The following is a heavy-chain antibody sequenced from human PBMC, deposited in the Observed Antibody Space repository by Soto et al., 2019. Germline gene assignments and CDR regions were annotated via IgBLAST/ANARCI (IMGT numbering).Heavy chain of an antibody. V-gene: IGHV1-69*02. Sequence: QVQLVQSGAEVKKPGSSVKVSCKASGGTFSSYTISWVRQAPGQGLEWMGRIIPILGIANYAQKFQGRVTITADKPTSTAYMELSSLRSEDTAVYYCARGSEGIAVDGNWFDPWGQGTLVTVSS. CDR3: ARGSEGIAVDGNWFDP. CDR2: IIPILGIA. D-gene: IGHD6-19*01. CDR1: GGTFSSYT. J-gene: IGHJ5*02.